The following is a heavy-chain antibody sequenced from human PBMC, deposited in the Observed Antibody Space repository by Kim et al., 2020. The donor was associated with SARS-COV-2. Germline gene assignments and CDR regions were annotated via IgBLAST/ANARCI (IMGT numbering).Heavy chain of an antibody. CDR3: AWMTLYCRGDCYPDY. V-gene: IGHV3-7*01. J-gene: IGHJ4*02. CDR2: IKQDGSEK. CDR1: GFTFSSSR. D-gene: IGHD2-21*02. Sequence: GGSLRLSCAASGFTFSSSRMSWVRQAPGKGLEWVANIKQDGSEKYYVDSVKGRFTISRDNAKNSLYLQMNSLRAEDTAVYYCAWMTLYCRGDCYPDYWGQGTLVTVSS.